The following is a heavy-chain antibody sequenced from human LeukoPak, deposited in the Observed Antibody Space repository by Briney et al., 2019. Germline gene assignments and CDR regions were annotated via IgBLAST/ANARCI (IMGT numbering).Heavy chain of an antibody. V-gene: IGHV4-34*01. D-gene: IGHD6-13*01. CDR3: ARAQQLDAFDI. CDR2: INPSGRT. J-gene: IGHJ3*02. CDR1: GGSFTGNY. Sequence: SETLSLTCIVYGGSFTGNYWSWIRQSPGKGLEWIGEINPSGRTNYNPSLKSRVTISVDTSKNQFSLKLSSVTAADTAVYYCARAQQLDAFDIWGQGTMVTVSS.